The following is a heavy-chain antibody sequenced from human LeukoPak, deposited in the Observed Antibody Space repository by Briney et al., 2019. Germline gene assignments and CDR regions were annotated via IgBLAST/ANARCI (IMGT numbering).Heavy chain of an antibody. J-gene: IGHJ4*02. D-gene: IGHD2-2*01. CDR3: AARPLMPPRFDD. CDR1: GFTFSSYS. CDR2: ISSSSSYI. Sequence: GGSLRLSCAASGFTFSSYSMNWVRQAPGKGLEWVSSISSSSSYIYYADSVKGRFTISRDNSKSTLYLQMNSLRAEDTAIYYCAARPLMPPRFDDWGQGTLVTVSS. V-gene: IGHV3-21*04.